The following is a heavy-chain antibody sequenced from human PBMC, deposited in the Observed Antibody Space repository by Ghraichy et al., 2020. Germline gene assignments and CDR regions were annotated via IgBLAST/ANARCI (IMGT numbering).Heavy chain of an antibody. CDR2: ISSTSSAM. CDR3: ASNLPPMD. D-gene: IGHD5-24*01. Sequence: GGSLRLSCGASGFTFNIYGMNWVRQAPGKGLEWVSYISSTSSAMYYADSVKGRFTISRDNAKNSLYLQMNSLRDEDTAVYYCASNLPPMDWGQGTLVTVSS. V-gene: IGHV3-48*02. J-gene: IGHJ4*02. CDR1: GFTFNIYG.